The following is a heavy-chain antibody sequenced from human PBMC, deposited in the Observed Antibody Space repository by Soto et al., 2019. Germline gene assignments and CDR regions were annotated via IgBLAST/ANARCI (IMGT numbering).Heavy chain of an antibody. D-gene: IGHD3-10*01. CDR1: GFTFSIYA. CDR3: ASHNYYNSDRRSSPLDY. V-gene: IGHV3-23*01. Sequence: EVHLLESGGGLVQPGGSLRLSCAASGFTFSIYAMSWVRQAPGKGLEWVSAISGSGDVTPYADSVKGRFTISRDNSKTTLYLQMNSLRAEDTAVYFCASHNYYNSDRRSSPLDYWGPGTLVTVSS. J-gene: IGHJ4*02. CDR2: ISGSGDVT.